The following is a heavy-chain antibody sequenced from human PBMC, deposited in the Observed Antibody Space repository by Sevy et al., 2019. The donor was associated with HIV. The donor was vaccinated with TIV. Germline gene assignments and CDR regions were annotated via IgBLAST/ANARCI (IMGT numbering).Heavy chain of an antibody. CDR1: GFTFSGSA. CDR3: TRARWLQSPLFDY. D-gene: IGHD5-12*01. J-gene: IGHJ4*02. V-gene: IGHV3-73*01. CDR2: IRSKANSYAT. Sequence: GGSLRLSCAASGFTFSGSAMHWVRQASGKGLEWVGRIRSKANSYATAYAASVKGRFTISRDDSKNTAYLQMNSLKTEGTAVYYCTRARWLQSPLFDYWGQGTLVTVSS.